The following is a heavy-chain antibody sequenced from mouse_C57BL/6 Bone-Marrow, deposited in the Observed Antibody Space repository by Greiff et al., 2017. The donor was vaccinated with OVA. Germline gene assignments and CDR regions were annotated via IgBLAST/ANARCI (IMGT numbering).Heavy chain of an antibody. CDR2: LHPSDSDT. J-gene: IGHJ3*01. D-gene: IGHD2-5*01. CDR1: GYTFTSYW. V-gene: IGHV1-74*01. Sequence: VQLQQPGAELVKPGASVKVSCKASGYTFTSYWMHWVKQRPGQGLEWIGRLHPSDSDTNYNQKFKGKATLTVDKSSSTAYMQLSSLTSEDSAVYYCAIPPGYSNYGFAYWGQGTLVTVSA. CDR3: AIPPGYSNYGFAY.